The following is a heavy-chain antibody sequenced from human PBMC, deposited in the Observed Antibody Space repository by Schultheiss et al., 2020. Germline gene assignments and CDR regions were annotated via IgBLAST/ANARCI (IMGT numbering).Heavy chain of an antibody. V-gene: IGHV3-48*02. J-gene: IGHJ4*02. Sequence: GGSLRLSCAASGFTFSSYSMNWVRQAPGKGLEWVSYISSSSSTIYYADSVKGRFTISRDNSKNTLYLQMNSLRDEDTAVYYCASLHQYYYDSSGYYDFDYWGQGTLVTVSS. CDR3: ASLHQYYYDSSGYYDFDY. CDR2: ISSSSSTI. D-gene: IGHD3-22*01. CDR1: GFTFSSYS.